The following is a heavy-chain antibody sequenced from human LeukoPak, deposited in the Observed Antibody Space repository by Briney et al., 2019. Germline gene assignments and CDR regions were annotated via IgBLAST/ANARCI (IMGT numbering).Heavy chain of an antibody. D-gene: IGHD5-12*01. Sequence: PSETLSLTCAVYGGSFSGYYWSWIRQPPGKGLEWIGEINHSGSTNYNPSLKSRVTISVDTSKNQFSLKLSSVTAADTAVYYCARGGGSGGYAPVDYWGQGTLVTVSS. V-gene: IGHV4-34*01. CDR2: INHSGST. J-gene: IGHJ4*02. CDR3: ARGGGSGGYAPVDY. CDR1: GGSFSGYY.